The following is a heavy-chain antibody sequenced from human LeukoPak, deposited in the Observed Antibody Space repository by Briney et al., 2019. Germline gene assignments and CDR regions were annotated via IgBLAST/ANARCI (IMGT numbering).Heavy chain of an antibody. D-gene: IGHD2-2*01. CDR2: IYHIGST. CDR1: GYSPSSVSY. V-gene: IGHV4-38-2*02. Sequence: PETLSLTCTVSGYSPSSVSYGGWIRQPPGKGREWIGRIYHIGSTYYNPHHKSRVTISVDTSKNQFSLKLSSVTAADTAVYYCARDTPSYYCSSTSCYDFDYWGQGTLVTVSS. CDR3: ARDTPSYYCSSTSCYDFDY. J-gene: IGHJ4*02.